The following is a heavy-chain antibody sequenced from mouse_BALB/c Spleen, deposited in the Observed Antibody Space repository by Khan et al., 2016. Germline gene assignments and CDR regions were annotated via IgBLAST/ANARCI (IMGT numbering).Heavy chain of an antibody. CDR2: ISSGGNT. CDR3: TRGVTTVVDYFDY. Sequence: EVELVESGGGLVKPGGSLKLSCAASGFTFSSYAMSWVRQTPEKRLEWVASISSGGNTFYPDSLKGRFTISRDNARNILYLQMSSLRSEDTAMSYYTRGVTTVVDYFDYWGQGTTLTVSS. CDR1: GFTFSSYA. V-gene: IGHV5-6-5*01. D-gene: IGHD1-1*01. J-gene: IGHJ2*01.